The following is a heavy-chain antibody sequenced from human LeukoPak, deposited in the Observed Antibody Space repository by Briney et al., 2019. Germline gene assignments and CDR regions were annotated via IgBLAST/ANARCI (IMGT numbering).Heavy chain of an antibody. CDR2: IYYSGST. Sequence: PSETLSLTCTVCGGSIRSSSYYWGWIRKPPGRGLEWFGGIYYSGSTYYNPSLKSRVTISVDTSKNQFSLKLSSVTAADTAVYYCARQPHPDGEGNGRDDYWGQGTLVTVSS. D-gene: IGHD1-26*01. CDR1: GGSIRSSSYY. J-gene: IGHJ4*02. CDR3: ARQPHPDGEGNGRDDY. V-gene: IGHV4-39*01.